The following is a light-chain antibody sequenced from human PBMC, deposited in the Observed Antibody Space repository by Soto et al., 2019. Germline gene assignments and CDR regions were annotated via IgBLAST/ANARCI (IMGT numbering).Light chain of an antibody. CDR3: LLSYSGTYWV. CDR2: DTS. Sequence: QAVVTQEPSLTVSPGGTVTLTCGSSSGAVTSGHYPYWFQQKPGQAPRTLIYDTSDKHSWTPARFSGSLIGGKAALTLSGAQPEDEADYYCLLSYSGTYWVFGGGTKVTVL. V-gene: IGLV7-46*01. CDR1: SGAVTSGHY. J-gene: IGLJ3*02.